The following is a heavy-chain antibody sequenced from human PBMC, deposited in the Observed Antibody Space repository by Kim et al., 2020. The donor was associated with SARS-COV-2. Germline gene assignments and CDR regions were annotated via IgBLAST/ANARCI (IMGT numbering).Heavy chain of an antibody. CDR2: IYYSGST. CDR3: ARVVMGPPYYYYGMDV. Sequence: SETLSLTCTVSSGSISSGGYYWSWIRQHPGKGLEWIGYIYYSGSTYYNPSLKSRVTISVDTSKNQFSLKLSSVTAADTAVYYCARVVMGPPYYYYGMDVWGQGTTVTVSS. CDR1: SGSISSGGYY. J-gene: IGHJ6*02. V-gene: IGHV4-31*03. D-gene: IGHD3-16*02.